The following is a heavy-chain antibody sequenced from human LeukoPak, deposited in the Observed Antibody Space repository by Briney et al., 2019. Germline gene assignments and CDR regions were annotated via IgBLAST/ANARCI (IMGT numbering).Heavy chain of an antibody. J-gene: IGHJ4*02. CDR3: ARDGPREYYGSGSYLDY. V-gene: IGHV3-7*01. D-gene: IGHD3-10*01. CDR1: GFTFSSYW. CDR2: IKQDGSEK. Sequence: PGGSLRLSCAASGFTFSSYWMSWVRQAPGKGLEWVANIKQDGSEKYYVDSVKGRFTISRDNAKNSLYLQMNSLRAEDTAVYYCARDGPREYYGSGSYLDYWGQGTLVAVSS.